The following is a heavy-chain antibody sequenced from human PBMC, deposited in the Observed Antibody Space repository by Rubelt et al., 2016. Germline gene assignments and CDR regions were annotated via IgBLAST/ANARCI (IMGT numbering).Heavy chain of an antibody. CDR2: IYPGDSDT. D-gene: IGHD1-26*01. Sequence: KGSGYSFTSYWIGWVRQMPGKGLEWMGIIYPGDSDTRYSPSFQGQVTISADKSISTAYLQLRSLKASDTAMYYCARLGGLGGSYSSYFDYWGQGTLVTVSS. V-gene: IGHV5-51*01. J-gene: IGHJ4*02. CDR3: ARLGGLGGSYSSYFDY. CDR1: GYSFTSYW.